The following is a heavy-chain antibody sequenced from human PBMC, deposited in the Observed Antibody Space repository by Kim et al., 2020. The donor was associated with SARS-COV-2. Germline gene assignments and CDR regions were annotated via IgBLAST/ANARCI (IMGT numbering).Heavy chain of an antibody. CDR2: INPNSGGT. D-gene: IGHD3-3*01. J-gene: IGHJ4*02. V-gene: IGHV1-2*06. CDR1: GYTFTGYY. Sequence: ASVKVSCKASGYTFTGYYMHWVRQAPGQGLEWMGRINPNSGGTNYAQKFQGSVTMTRDTSISTAYMELSRLRSDDTAVYYCARDLPPEVTIFGVVIREYYFDYWGQGTLVTVSS. CDR3: ARDLPPEVTIFGVVIREYYFDY.